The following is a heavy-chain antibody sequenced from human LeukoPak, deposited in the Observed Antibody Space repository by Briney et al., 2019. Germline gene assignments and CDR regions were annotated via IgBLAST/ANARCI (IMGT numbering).Heavy chain of an antibody. D-gene: IGHD6-19*01. CDR3: VRDRWPGLGDF. Sequence: PGGSLRLSCAVSGFTVSENYMSWVRQAPGRGLEWVSVLYSGGFTYYADPVKGRFTISRDISKNTLYLQMSSLRAEDTAVYYCVRDRWPGLGDFWGQGTTVTVSS. V-gene: IGHV3-66*01. CDR2: LYSGGFT. CDR1: GFTVSENY. J-gene: IGHJ6*02.